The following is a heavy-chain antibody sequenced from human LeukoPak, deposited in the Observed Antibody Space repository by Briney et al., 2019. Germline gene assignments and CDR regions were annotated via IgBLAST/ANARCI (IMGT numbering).Heavy chain of an antibody. CDR1: GGSISSGDYY. J-gene: IGHJ4*02. Sequence: SQTLSLTCTVSGGSISSGDYYWSWIRQPPGKGLEWIGYIYCSGSTYYNPSLKSRVTISVDTSKNQFSLKLSSVTAADTAVYYCAREDILTGYEDYWGQGTLVTVSS. D-gene: IGHD3-9*01. CDR3: AREDILTGYEDY. V-gene: IGHV4-30-4*01. CDR2: IYCSGST.